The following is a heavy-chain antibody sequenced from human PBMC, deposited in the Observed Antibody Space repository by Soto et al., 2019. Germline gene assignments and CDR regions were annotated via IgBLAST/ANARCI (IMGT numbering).Heavy chain of an antibody. CDR1: GVSVSSAYYY. CDR2: AYYSGSN. V-gene: IGHV4-61*01. D-gene: IGHD3-16*01. J-gene: IGHJ4*02. CDR3: ARDQRSDYVWGAKGVFDY. Sequence: QVQLQESGPGLVRPSETLSLTCTVSGVSVSSAYYYWSWIRQSPGKGLEWIGFAYYSGSNKYNPSLNSRVSISVDMSKNQFSLKLNSVTAADTAVYYCARDQRSDYVWGAKGVFDYWGQGTLVTVSS.